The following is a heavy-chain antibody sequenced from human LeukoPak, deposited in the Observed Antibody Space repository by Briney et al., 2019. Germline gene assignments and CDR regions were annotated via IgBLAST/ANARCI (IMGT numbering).Heavy chain of an antibody. Sequence: SETLSLTCTVSGGSMRNYHWSWIRQPPGKGLEWIGYIYYSGSTKYNPSLQSRVTISVATSKNQFSLKLSSVTAADTAVYYCARLVAANYFDYWGQGTLVTVSS. CDR2: IYYSGST. D-gene: IGHD5-12*01. CDR3: ARLVAANYFDY. CDR1: GGSMRNYH. J-gene: IGHJ4*02. V-gene: IGHV4-59*08.